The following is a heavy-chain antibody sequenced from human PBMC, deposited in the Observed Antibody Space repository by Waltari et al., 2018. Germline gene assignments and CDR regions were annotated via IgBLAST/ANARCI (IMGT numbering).Heavy chain of an antibody. CDR3: ARWSDYDILTGRYYFDY. CDR1: GGTFSSYA. Sequence: QVQLVQSGAEVKKPGSSVKVSCKASGGTFSSYAISWVRQAPGQGLEWMGGIIPIFGTANYAQKFQGRVTITADKSTSTAYMELSSLRSEDTAVYYCARWSDYDILTGRYYFDYWGQGTLVTVSS. J-gene: IGHJ4*02. V-gene: IGHV1-69*14. CDR2: IIPIFGTA. D-gene: IGHD3-9*01.